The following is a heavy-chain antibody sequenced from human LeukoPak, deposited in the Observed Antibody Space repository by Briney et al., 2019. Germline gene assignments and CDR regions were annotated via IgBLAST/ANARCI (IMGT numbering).Heavy chain of an antibody. Sequence: GGSLRLSCVASGFTFNIYSMSWVRQAPGKGLEWVSSITSSGDATFHAASVTDRFTISRDNSKSTLYLQMSRLRGEDTAVYYCAKDRPNYHESNGHYYRLNGDSWGQGTLVTVSS. CDR1: GFTFNIYS. J-gene: IGHJ5*01. CDR2: ITSSGDAT. D-gene: IGHD3-22*01. V-gene: IGHV3-23*01. CDR3: AKDRPNYHESNGHYYRLNGDS.